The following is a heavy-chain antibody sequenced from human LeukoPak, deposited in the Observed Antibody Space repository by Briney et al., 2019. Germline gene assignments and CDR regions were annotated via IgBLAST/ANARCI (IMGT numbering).Heavy chain of an antibody. Sequence: ASETLSLTCTVSGDSINTKSYYWGWIRQPPGKGLEWIGSIYYSGNTYYNPSLRSRVTISVDTSKNQFSLRLSSVTAADTAVYYCASKSGSSIPFDYWGQGTLVTVSS. CDR1: GDSINTKSYY. V-gene: IGHV4-39*01. D-gene: IGHD1-26*01. CDR3: ASKSGSSIPFDY. CDR2: IYYSGNT. J-gene: IGHJ4*02.